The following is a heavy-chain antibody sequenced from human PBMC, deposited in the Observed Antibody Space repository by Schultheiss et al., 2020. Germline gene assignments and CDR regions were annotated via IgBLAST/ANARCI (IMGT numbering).Heavy chain of an antibody. Sequence: SETLSLTCTVSGGSISSYYWTWIRQPPGKGLEWIGYNYYGGSINYNPSLKSRVTISVDTSKNQFSLKLSSVTAADTAVYYCASSPGGYDPPDSWGQGTLVTVSS. V-gene: IGHV4-59*01. CDR2: NYYGGSI. D-gene: IGHD5-12*01. CDR3: ASSPGGYDPPDS. CDR1: GGSISSYY. J-gene: IGHJ4*02.